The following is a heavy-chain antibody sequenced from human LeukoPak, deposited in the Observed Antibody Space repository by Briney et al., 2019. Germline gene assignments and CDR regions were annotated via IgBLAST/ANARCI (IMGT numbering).Heavy chain of an antibody. CDR1: HYSISSNYY. J-gene: IGHJ4*02. Sequence: SETLSLTSTVSHYSISSNYYWGWIRQPPGKGLEWIGSIYHSGSTYYNPSLKSRVTIPVDTSKNQFSLKLTSVTAADTAVYYCARSSGYMSYWGQGTLVTVSS. CDR3: ARSSGYMSY. V-gene: IGHV4-38-2*02. CDR2: IYHSGST. D-gene: IGHD3-22*01.